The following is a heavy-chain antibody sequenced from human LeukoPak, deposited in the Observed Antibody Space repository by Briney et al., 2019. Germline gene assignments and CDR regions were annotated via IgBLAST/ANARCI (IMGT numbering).Heavy chain of an antibody. CDR2: IYYSGST. V-gene: IGHV4-59*08. CDR1: GFTFSSYA. J-gene: IGHJ4*02. D-gene: IGHD6-13*01. CDR3: ARHVARIAPFDY. Sequence: PGGSLRLSCAASGFTFSSYAMSWIRQPPGKGLEWIGYIYYSGSTNYNPSLKSRVTISVDTSKNQFSLKLSSVTAADTAVYYCARHVARIAPFDYWGQGTLVTVSS.